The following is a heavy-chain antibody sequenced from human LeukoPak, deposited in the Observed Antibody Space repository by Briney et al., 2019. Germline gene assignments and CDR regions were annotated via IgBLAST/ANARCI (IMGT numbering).Heavy chain of an antibody. D-gene: IGHD3-16*01. CDR1: GGSISTGNYW. CDR3: ARQMGVGVWALDY. Sequence: SETLSLTCDVSGGSISTGNYWWGWLRQPPGKGLEWIGIIFRTGKTHDNPSLKSRVSMSVDTSKNQFSLRLSAVTAADTAVYYCARQMGVGVWALDYWGQGALVTVSS. J-gene: IGHJ4*02. V-gene: IGHV4-39*01. CDR2: IFRTGKT.